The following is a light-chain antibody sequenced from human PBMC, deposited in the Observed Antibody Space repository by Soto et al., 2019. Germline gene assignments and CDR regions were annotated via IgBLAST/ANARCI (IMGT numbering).Light chain of an antibody. J-gene: IGLJ3*02. Sequence: NFMLTQPHSVSESPGKTVTISCTRSSGSIASNYVQWYQQRPGSAPTTVIDEDNQRPSGVPDRFSGSIDSSSNSASLTISVRKTEDEADYYCQSYDSSNHWVFGGGTKLTVL. CDR1: SGSIASNY. CDR3: QSYDSSNHWV. CDR2: EDN. V-gene: IGLV6-57*03.